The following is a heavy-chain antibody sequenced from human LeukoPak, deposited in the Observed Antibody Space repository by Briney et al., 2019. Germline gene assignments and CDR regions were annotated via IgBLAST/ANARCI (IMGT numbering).Heavy chain of an antibody. CDR2: ISSSSSYI. Sequence: GGSLRLSCAASGFTFSSYSMNWVRQAPGKGLEWVSSISSSSSYIYYADSVKGRFTISRDNAKNSLYLQMNSLRAEDTAVYYCAKESSSGYYYFDYWGQGTLVTVSS. CDR1: GFTFSSYS. J-gene: IGHJ4*02. V-gene: IGHV3-21*04. D-gene: IGHD3-22*01. CDR3: AKESSSGYYYFDY.